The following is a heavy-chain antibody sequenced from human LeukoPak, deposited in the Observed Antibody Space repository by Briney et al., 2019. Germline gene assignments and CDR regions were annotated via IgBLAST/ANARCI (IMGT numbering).Heavy chain of an antibody. V-gene: IGHV4-59*01. CDR3: ARTDSGWYGTFDY. J-gene: IGHJ4*02. D-gene: IGHD6-19*01. CDR1: GGSISSYY. CDR2: IYYSGST. Sequence: SETLSLTCTVSGGSISSYYWSWIRQPPGKGLEWIGYIYYSGSTNYNPSLKSRVTISVDTSKNQFSLKLSSVTAADTAVYYCARTDSGWYGTFDYWGQGTLVTVSS.